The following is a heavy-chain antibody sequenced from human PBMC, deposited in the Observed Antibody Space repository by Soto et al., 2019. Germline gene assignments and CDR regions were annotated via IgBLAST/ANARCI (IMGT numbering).Heavy chain of an antibody. V-gene: IGHV1-46*03. CDR1: GYTFTSYY. CDR2: INPSGGST. J-gene: IGHJ4*02. CDR3: ARGSRGLFDWLLSADFIFDY. Sequence: GASVKVSCKASGYTFTSYYMHWVRQAPGQGLEWMGIINPSGGSTSYAQKFQGRVTMTRDTSTSTVYMELSSLRSEDTAVYYCARGSRGLFDWLLSADFIFDYWGQGTLVTVSS. D-gene: IGHD3-9*01.